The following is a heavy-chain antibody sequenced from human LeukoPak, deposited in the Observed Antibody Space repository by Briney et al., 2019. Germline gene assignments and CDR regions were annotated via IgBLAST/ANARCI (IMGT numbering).Heavy chain of an antibody. Sequence: SETLSLTCAVYGGSFSGYYWSWIRQPPGKGLEWIGEINHSGSTNYNPSLKSRVTISVDTSKNQFSLKLSSVTAADTAAYYCARAGTALLWFGELIDYWGQGTLVTVSS. CDR1: GGSFSGYY. D-gene: IGHD3-10*01. CDR2: INHSGST. V-gene: IGHV4-34*01. CDR3: ARAGTALLWFGELIDY. J-gene: IGHJ4*02.